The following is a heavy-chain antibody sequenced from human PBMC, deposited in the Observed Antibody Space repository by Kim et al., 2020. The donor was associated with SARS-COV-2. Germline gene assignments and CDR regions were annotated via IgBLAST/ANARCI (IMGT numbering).Heavy chain of an antibody. CDR3: ASQLGDSFHYYYYGMDV. J-gene: IGHJ6*02. V-gene: IGHV3-48*02. D-gene: IGHD5-18*01. Sequence: GGSLRLSCAASGFTFSSYSMNWVRQAPGKGLECVSYISSSSSTIYYADSVKGRFTISRDNAKNSLYLQMNSLRDEDTAVYYCASQLGDSFHYYYYGMDVWGQGTTVTVSS. CDR2: ISSSSSTI. CDR1: GFTFSSYS.